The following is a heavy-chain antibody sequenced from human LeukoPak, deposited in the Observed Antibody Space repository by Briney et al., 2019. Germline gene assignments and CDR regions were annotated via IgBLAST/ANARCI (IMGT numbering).Heavy chain of an antibody. J-gene: IGHJ4*02. CDR2: ISNSGSTK. Sequence: GGSLRLSCAASGFPFNTYEMNWVRQAPGKGLEWISYISNSGSTKYYADSLKGRFTISRDNSKNTLYLQMNSLRADDTAVYYCARAAGEEGPDFDFWGQGTLVTVSS. D-gene: IGHD3-10*01. CDR3: ARAAGEEGPDFDF. CDR1: GFPFNTYE. V-gene: IGHV3-48*03.